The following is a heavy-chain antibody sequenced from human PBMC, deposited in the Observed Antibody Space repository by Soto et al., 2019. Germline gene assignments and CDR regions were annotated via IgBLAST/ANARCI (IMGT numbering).Heavy chain of an antibody. V-gene: IGHV1-69*04. J-gene: IGHJ6*03. D-gene: IGHD3-3*01. CDR2: IIPILGIA. CDR3: ARDGTTLYYDFWSGYSESYYYYMDV. CDR1: GGTFSSYT. Sequence: ASVKVSCKASGGTFSSYTISWVRQAPGQGLEWMGRIIPILGIANYAQKFQGRVTITADKSTSTAYMELSSLRSEDTAVYYCARDGTTLYYDFWSGYSESYYYYMDVWGKGTTVTVSS.